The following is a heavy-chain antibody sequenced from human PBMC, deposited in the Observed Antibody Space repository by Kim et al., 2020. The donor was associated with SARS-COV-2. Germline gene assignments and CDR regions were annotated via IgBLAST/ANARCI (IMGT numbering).Heavy chain of an antibody. Sequence: TNDADSVKGRFHHSKHNSKNTLYLQKNHLRAEDTAVYYCARDALLRGSQDWGQGTLVTVSS. CDR3: ARDALLRGSQD. D-gene: IGHD3-16*01. V-gene: IGHV3-53*01. CDR2: T. J-gene: IGHJ4*02.